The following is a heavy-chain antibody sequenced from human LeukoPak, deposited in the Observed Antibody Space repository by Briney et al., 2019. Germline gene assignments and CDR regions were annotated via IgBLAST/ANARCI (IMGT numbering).Heavy chain of an antibody. J-gene: IGHJ6*03. CDR1: GYTFTSYG. CDR3: AREGTMVRGVVNYYYMDV. CDR2: ISAYNGNT. Sequence: GPVKVSCKASGYTFTSYGISWVRQAPGQGLEWMGWISAYNGNTSYAQKLQGRVTMTTDTSTSTAYTELRSLRSDDTAVYYCAREGTMVRGVVNYYYMDVWGKGTTVTVSS. V-gene: IGHV1-18*01. D-gene: IGHD3-10*01.